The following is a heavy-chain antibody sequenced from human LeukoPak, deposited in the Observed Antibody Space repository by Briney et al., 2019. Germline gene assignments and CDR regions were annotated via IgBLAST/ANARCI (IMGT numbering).Heavy chain of an antibody. CDR1: GFTFSDYG. V-gene: IGHV3-23*01. D-gene: IGHD2-15*01. CDR3: ARKVTVGGHDY. Sequence: GGSLRLSCAASGFTFSDYGMGWVRQAPGKGLQWVSGVSGSGRTTYYADSVKGRFTISRDNSKNTMSLQMNSLRVEDTALYYCARKVTVGGHDYWGQGTLVTVSS. J-gene: IGHJ4*02. CDR2: VSGSGRTT.